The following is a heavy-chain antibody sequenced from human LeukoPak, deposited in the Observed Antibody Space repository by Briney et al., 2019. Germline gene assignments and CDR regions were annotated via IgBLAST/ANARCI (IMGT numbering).Heavy chain of an antibody. Sequence: SETLSLTCAVYGGSFSGYYWSWIRQPPGKGLEWIGEINHSGSTNYNPSLKSRVTISVDTSKNQFSLKLSSVTAADTAVYYCAQRGIAVAGTLFGLYYFDYRGQGTLVTVSS. CDR3: AQRGIAVAGTLFGLYYFDY. CDR1: GGSFSGYY. CDR2: INHSGST. V-gene: IGHV4-34*01. D-gene: IGHD6-19*01. J-gene: IGHJ4*02.